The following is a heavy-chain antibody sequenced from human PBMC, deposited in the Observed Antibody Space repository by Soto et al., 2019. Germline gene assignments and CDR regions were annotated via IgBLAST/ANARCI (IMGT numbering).Heavy chain of an antibody. CDR2: IWYDGSNK. D-gene: IGHD2-21*02. Sequence: QVQLVESGGGVVQPGRSLRLSCAASGFTFSSYGMHWVRQAPGKGLEWVAVIWYDGSNKYYADSVKGRFTISRDNSKNTLYLQMNSLRAEDTAVYYCAREPVVVTTPYFYGMDVWGQGTTVTVSS. J-gene: IGHJ6*02. CDR1: GFTFSSYG. CDR3: AREPVVVTTPYFYGMDV. V-gene: IGHV3-33*01.